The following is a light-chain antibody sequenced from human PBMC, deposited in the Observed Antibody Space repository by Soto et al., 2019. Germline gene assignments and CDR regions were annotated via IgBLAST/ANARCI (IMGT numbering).Light chain of an antibody. V-gene: IGKV3-20*01. Sequence: EFVLTQSPGTLSLCPGERATLSCRSSQSVSNNYLAWYQQKSGQAPRLLIYGAFSRANGIPVRFSGSASGTDFTLIISRLEPEDVAVYYCQQYGSLPKTFGQGTKVDIK. CDR1: QSVSNNY. J-gene: IGKJ1*01. CDR2: GAF. CDR3: QQYGSLPKT.